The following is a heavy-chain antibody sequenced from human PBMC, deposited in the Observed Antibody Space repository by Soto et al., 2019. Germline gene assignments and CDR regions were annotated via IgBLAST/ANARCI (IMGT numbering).Heavy chain of an antibody. CDR1: GGSISSSSYY. V-gene: IGHV4-39*01. CDR3: ARHMVGWFLYYFDY. Sequence: QLQLQESGPGLVKPSETLSLTCTVSGGSISSSSYYWGWIRQPPGKGLEWIGSIYYSGSTYYNPSLKSRVTISVDTSKNQFSLKLSSVTAADTAVYYCARHMVGWFLYYFDYWGQGTLVTVSS. J-gene: IGHJ4*02. CDR2: IYYSGST. D-gene: IGHD2-15*01.